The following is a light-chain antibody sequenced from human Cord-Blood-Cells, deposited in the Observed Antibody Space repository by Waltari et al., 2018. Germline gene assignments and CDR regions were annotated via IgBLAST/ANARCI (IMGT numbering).Light chain of an antibody. J-gene: IGLJ2*01. V-gene: IGLV2-23*01. CDR1: SSDVGSYNL. Sequence: QSALTQPASVSGSPGHSITISCTGTSSDVGSYNLVSWYQHHPGKAPKLMIYEGSKRPSGVSTRFSGAKSGNTAALTSSRLQAEGAADYYCCSYAGSSTVVFGEGTKLTGL. CDR2: EGS. CDR3: CSYAGSSTVV.